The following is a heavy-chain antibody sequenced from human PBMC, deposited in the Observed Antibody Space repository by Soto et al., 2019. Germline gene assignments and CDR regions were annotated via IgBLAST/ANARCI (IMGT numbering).Heavy chain of an antibody. CDR3: TADLEYCSGGTCYYSYYYMDV. V-gene: IGHV3-73*01. CDR2: IRAKPNNYAT. J-gene: IGHJ6*03. Sequence: EVHLVESGGGLVQPGGSLTLSCAASGFTFSDSAIHWVRQASGKGLEWVGRIRAKPNNYATSYGDSVKGRFTFSRDDSKNTEYLHITSLQPEDRAVYCFTADLEYCSGGTCYYSYYYMDVWGKGTTVTVSS. D-gene: IGHD2-15*01. CDR1: GFTFSDSA.